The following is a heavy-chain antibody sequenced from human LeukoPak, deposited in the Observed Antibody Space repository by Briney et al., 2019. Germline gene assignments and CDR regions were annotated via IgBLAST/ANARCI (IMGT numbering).Heavy chain of an antibody. CDR1: GGSIRSYY. V-gene: IGHV3-23*01. J-gene: IGHJ4*02. CDR2: ITRSGDST. Sequence: ETLSLTCTVSGGSIRSYYWNWIRQPPGKGLEWVSAITRSGDSTYYADSVKGRFTISRDNSKNTLYLQMNSLRADDTAVYYCAKFRRPIAAAGEDWGQGSLVTVSS. CDR3: AKFRRPIAAAGED. D-gene: IGHD6-13*01.